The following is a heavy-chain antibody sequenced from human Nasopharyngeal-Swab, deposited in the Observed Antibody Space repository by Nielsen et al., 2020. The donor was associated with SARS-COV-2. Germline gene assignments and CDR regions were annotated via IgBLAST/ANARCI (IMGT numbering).Heavy chain of an antibody. V-gene: IGHV4-39*07. CDR1: GGSISSSSYY. D-gene: IGHD2-15*01. J-gene: IGHJ6*03. CDR2: IYYSGST. Sequence: GSLRLSCTVSGGSISSSSYYWGWIRQPPGKGLEWIGSIYYSGSTYYSPSLKSRVTISVDTSKNQFSLKLSSVTAADTAVYYCAREAPYCSGGSCYHYYRDVWGKGTTVTVSS. CDR3: AREAPYCSGGSCYHYYRDV.